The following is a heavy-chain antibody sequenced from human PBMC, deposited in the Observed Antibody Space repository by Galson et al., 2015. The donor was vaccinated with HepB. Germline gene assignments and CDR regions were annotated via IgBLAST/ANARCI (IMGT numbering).Heavy chain of an antibody. J-gene: IGHJ4*02. CDR3: AKDRGSQSLDY. CDR1: GFTFSSYG. D-gene: IGHD3-16*01. Sequence: SLILSCAASGFTFSSYGMHWVRQAPGKGLEWVAVISYDGSNKYYADSVKGRFTISRDNSKNTLYLQMNSLRAEDTAVYYCAKDRGSQSLDYWGQGTLVTVSS. CDR2: ISYDGSNK. V-gene: IGHV3-30*18.